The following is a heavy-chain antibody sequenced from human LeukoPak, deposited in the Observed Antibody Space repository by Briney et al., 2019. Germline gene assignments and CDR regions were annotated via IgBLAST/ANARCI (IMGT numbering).Heavy chain of an antibody. J-gene: IGHJ4*02. CDR1: GLPIADFA. Sequence: GGSLRLSRVASGLPIADFAMHWVRQAPGKGLEWVSLISGDGVSTFYADSVKGRFSISRDNSKNSLSLEMNSLRTEDTAMYYCARESGKFDYWGQGTLVAVSS. CDR2: ISGDGVST. CDR3: ARESGKFDY. V-gene: IGHV3-43*02.